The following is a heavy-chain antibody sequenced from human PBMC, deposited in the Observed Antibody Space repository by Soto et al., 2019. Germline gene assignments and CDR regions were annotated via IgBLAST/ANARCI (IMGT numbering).Heavy chain of an antibody. CDR1: GFTFSNSP. CDR2: MSYDGGRQ. J-gene: IGHJ4*02. V-gene: IGHV3-30-3*01. CDR3: AGEADSAHAFDY. Sequence: QVQLVESGGGVVQPGRSLRLSCVASGFTFSNSPIHWVRQAPGKGLEWVSVMSYDGGRQYDADSVKGRFTIARDSSKKTLYLQRNSVRVEATSMYYCAGEADSAHAFDYWGQGTLVTVSS. D-gene: IGHD5-18*01.